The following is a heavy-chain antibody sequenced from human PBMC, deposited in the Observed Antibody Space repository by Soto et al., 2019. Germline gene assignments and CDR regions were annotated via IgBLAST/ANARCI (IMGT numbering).Heavy chain of an antibody. CDR3: ARDSTNFGVVNWFDP. CDR2: ISAYNGNT. D-gene: IGHD3-3*01. CDR1: GYTFTSYG. V-gene: IGHV1-18*01. Sequence: ASVKVSCKASGYTFTSYGISWVRQAPGQGLEWMGWISAYNGNTNYAQKLQGRVTMTTDTSTSTAYMELRSLRSDDTAVYYCARDSTNFGVVNWFDPWGQGTVVTVSA. J-gene: IGHJ5*02.